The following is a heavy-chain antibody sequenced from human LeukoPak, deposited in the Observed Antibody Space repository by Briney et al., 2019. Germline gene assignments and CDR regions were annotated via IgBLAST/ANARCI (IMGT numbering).Heavy chain of an antibody. CDR1: GITFSHHA. V-gene: IGHV3-23*05. J-gene: IGHJ3*02. Sequence: GGSLRPSCVASGITFSHHAMNWVRQAPGKGLEWVSSVFDSGTPSYYADSVQGRFTISRHNSRNTFYLQMENLRVEDSATYYCTKAVGGGRDAYDIWGQGTRVIVSS. CDR3: TKAVGGGRDAYDI. CDR2: VFDSGTPS. D-gene: IGHD3-16*01.